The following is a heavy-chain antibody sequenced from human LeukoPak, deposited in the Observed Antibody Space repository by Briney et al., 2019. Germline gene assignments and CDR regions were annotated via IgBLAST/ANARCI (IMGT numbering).Heavy chain of an antibody. Sequence: ASVKVSCKASGYTFTDYYIHWVRPAPGQGLEYRGWINPSSGGTNYAQNFQGRVTMTRDTSISTVYMELSRLRSDDTAVYYCGRPDFGSGNYYPPPHWGQGTLVTVSS. CDR1: GYTFTDYY. CDR2: INPSSGGT. V-gene: IGHV1-2*02. J-gene: IGHJ4*02. CDR3: GRPDFGSGNYYPPPH. D-gene: IGHD3-10*01.